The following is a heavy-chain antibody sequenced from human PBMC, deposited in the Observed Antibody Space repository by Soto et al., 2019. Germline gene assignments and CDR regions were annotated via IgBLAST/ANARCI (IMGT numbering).Heavy chain of an antibody. Sequence: ASVNVSCKASGYTFTGYYMNWVRQAPGQGFEWVGWINPSSGGTNYAQRFEGRVTMTRDTSISTVYMELSGLTSDDTAMFYCARDDGQSRDVFDIWGQGTLVTVSS. CDR2: INPSSGGT. CDR3: ARDDGQSRDVFDI. V-gene: IGHV1-2*02. CDR1: GYTFTGYY. J-gene: IGHJ3*02.